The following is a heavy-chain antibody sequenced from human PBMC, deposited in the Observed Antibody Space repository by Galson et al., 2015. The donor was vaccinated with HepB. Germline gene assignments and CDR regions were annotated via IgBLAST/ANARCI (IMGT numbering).Heavy chain of an antibody. D-gene: IGHD3-22*01. CDR1: GYSFTSYW. CDR2: IYPGDSET. J-gene: IGHJ4*02. CDR3: ARAPDSSGYYYLFDY. V-gene: IGHV5-51*01. Sequence: SGAEVKKPGQSLKISCKGSGYSFTSYWIGWVRQTPGKGLEWMGIIYPGDSETRYSPSFQGQVTISADKSISTAYLQWSSLKASDTAMYYCARAPDSSGYYYLFDYWGQGTLVTVSS.